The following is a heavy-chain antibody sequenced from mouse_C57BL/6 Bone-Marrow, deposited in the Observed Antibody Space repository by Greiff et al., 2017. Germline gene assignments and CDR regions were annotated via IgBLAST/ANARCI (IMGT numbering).Heavy chain of an antibody. CDR2: ISSGGSYT. J-gene: IGHJ1*03. CDR1: GFTFSSYG. D-gene: IGHD1-1*01. CDR3: ARHSAVVATRWYFDV. Sequence: DVMLVESGGDLVKPGGSLKLSCAASGFTFSSYGMSWVRQTPDKRLEWVATISSGGSYTYYPDSVKGRFTISRDNAKNTLYLQMSSLKSEDTAMYYCARHSAVVATRWYFDVWGTGTTVTVSS. V-gene: IGHV5-6*02.